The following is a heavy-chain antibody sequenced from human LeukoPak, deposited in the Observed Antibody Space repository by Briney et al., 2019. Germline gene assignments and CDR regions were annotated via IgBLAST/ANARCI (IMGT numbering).Heavy chain of an antibody. CDR2: IYRGGNT. Sequence: PGGSLRLSCAASGFTVSSNYMSWVRQAPGKGLEWVSVIYRGGNTYYADSVKGRFTISGDNSKNTLYLQMNSLRAEDTAFYYCARGWFGELFDAFDIWGQGTMVTVSS. J-gene: IGHJ3*02. CDR3: ARGWFGELFDAFDI. V-gene: IGHV3-53*01. CDR1: GFTVSSNY. D-gene: IGHD3-10*01.